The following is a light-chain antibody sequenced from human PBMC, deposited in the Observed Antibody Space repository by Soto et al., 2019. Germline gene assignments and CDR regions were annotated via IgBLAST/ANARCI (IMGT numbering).Light chain of an antibody. CDR2: DVT. V-gene: IGLV2-11*01. Sequence: QSALTHPRSVSGSPGQSVTISCTGTSSDVGGYNYVSWYQHHPGKAPKLMIYDVTKRPSGVPDRFSASKSGNTASLTISGLQAEDEADYYCSSYAGSYTSVFGGGTKLTVL. CDR3: SSYAGSYTSV. J-gene: IGLJ2*01. CDR1: SSDVGGYNY.